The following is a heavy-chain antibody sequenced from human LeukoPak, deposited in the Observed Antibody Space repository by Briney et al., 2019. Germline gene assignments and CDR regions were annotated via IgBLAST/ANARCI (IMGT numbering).Heavy chain of an antibody. J-gene: IGHJ4*02. V-gene: IGHV3-7*01. D-gene: IGHD5-24*01. Sequence: PGGSLTLSCAASGLTLSKHWMTWVRQAPGKGLECVAIIKQDGSEKYYVNSVKGRFTISRDNAKNSLYLQMNSLRVEDTAVYYCAREFGHNRWYFDYWGLGALVTVSS. CDR2: IKQDGSEK. CDR1: GLTLSKHW. CDR3: AREFGHNRWYFDY.